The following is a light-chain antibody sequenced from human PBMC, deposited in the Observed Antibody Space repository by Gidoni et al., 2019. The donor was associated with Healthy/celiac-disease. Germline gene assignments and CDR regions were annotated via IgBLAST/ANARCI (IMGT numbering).Light chain of an antibody. CDR3: QQSYSTPQGLT. CDR2: AAS. Sequence: DIQMTQSPSSLSASVGDRVTITCRASQSNSSYLNWYQQKPGKAPKLLIYAASSLQSGVPSRFSGSGSWTDFTLTISSLQPEDFATYYCQQSYSTPQGLTFGGGTKVEIK. V-gene: IGKV1-39*01. J-gene: IGKJ4*01. CDR1: QSNSSY.